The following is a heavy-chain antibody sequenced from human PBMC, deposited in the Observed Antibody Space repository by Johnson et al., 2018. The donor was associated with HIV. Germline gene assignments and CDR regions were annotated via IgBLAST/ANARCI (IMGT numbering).Heavy chain of an antibody. CDR3: ATFYYDNSNYFELASFFPGPTDL. Sequence: VQLVESGGGLVQPGGSLRLSCAASGFTFSSYAMSWVRQAPGKGLEWVSAISGSGGSTYYADSVKGRFTVSRANSKNTLYLQMNSLTAEDTAVYYCATFYYDNSNYFELASFFPGPTDLWGQGTLVTVSS. J-gene: IGHJ3*01. CDR1: GFTFSSYA. CDR2: ISGSGGST. D-gene: IGHD3-22*01. V-gene: IGHV3-23*04.